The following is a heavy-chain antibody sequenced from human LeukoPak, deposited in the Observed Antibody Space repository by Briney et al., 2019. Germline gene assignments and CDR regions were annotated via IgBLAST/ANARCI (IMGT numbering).Heavy chain of an antibody. Sequence: ASVKVSCKASGYTFNSYGISWVRQAPGQGLEWMGWISAYNGNTNYAQKFQGRVTMTTDTSTSTAYMELRSLRSDDTAVYYCARGNRDGYNYDYWGQGTLVTVSS. CDR1: GYTFNSYG. J-gene: IGHJ4*02. V-gene: IGHV1-18*01. CDR2: ISAYNGNT. CDR3: ARGNRDGYNYDY. D-gene: IGHD5-24*01.